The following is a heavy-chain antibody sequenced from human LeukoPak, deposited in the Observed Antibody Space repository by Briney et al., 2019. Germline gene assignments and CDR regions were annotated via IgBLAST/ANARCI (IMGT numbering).Heavy chain of an antibody. CDR3: ARYCSGGCYSGVDY. V-gene: IGHV3-33*05. Sequence: PGGSLRLSCAASGFTFSSFGMHWVRQAPGRGLEWVALILHDEKHYADSVKGRFTISRDNSKNTRYLQMDSLRAEDTAVYYCARYCSGGCYSGVDYWGQGTLVTVPS. J-gene: IGHJ4*02. CDR1: GFTFSSFG. CDR2: ILHDEK. D-gene: IGHD2-15*01.